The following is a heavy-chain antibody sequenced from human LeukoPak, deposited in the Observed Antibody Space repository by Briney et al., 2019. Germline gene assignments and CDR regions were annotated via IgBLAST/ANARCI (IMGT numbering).Heavy chain of an antibody. J-gene: IGHJ4*02. CDR2: ISGNGGIT. D-gene: IGHD1-26*01. CDR1: GFTFSDYA. V-gene: IGHV3-23*01. CDR3: AKGPGIVGAIPGDY. Sequence: GGSLRLSCAASGFTFSDYAMTWVRQAPGKGLEWVPAISGNGGITYYADSVKGRFTISRDSSKNTLYLQMNSLRAEDTAVYYCAKGPGIVGAIPGDYWGQGTLVTVSS.